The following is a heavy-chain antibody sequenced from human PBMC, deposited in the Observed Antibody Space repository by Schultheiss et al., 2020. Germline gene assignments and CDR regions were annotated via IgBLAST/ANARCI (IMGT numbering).Heavy chain of an antibody. CDR2: IYYSGST. D-gene: IGHD3-16*01. J-gene: IGHJ6*02. V-gene: IGHV4-59*12. CDR1: GGSISSYY. Sequence: SETLSLTCTVSGGSISSYYWSWIRQPPGKGLEWIGYIYYSGSTNYNPSLKSRVTISVDTSKNQFSLKLSSVTAADTAVYYCARLGNYYGMDVWGQGTTVTAS. CDR3: ARLGNYYGMDV.